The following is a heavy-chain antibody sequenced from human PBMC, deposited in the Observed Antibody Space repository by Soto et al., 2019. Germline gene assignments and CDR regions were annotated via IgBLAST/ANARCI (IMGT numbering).Heavy chain of an antibody. CDR1: GGSFSGYY. D-gene: IGHD6-13*01. CDR2: INHSGST. Sequence: QVQLQQWGAGLLKPSETLSLTCAVYGGSFSGYYWSWIRQHPGKGLEWIGEINHSGSTNYNPSLKSRVTISVATSKNQFSLKLSSGTAADTAVYYCARAGVGAAVPGLDYWGQGTLVTVSS. J-gene: IGHJ4*02. CDR3: ARAGVGAAVPGLDY. V-gene: IGHV4-34*01.